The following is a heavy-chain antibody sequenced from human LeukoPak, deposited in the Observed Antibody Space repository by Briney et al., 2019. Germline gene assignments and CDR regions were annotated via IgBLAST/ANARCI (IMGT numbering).Heavy chain of an antibody. J-gene: IGHJ4*02. CDR2: INAGSGNT. CDR1: GYTFTSYA. Sequence: ASVTVSCKASGYTFTSYAMHWVRQAPGQRLEWMGWINAGSGNTKYSQNFQGRVTISRDTSASTAYMELSSLTSEDTAVYYCARDSGEYYFDYWGQGTLVTVSS. D-gene: IGHD2-15*01. V-gene: IGHV1-3*01. CDR3: ARDSGEYYFDY.